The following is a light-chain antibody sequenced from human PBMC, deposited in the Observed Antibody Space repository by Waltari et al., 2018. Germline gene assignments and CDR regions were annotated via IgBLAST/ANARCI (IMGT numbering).Light chain of an antibody. CDR3: AAWDDSLNGWV. CDR2: YDD. Sequence: QSVLTQPPSVSEAPRQRVTISCSGSSSNIGNNAVHWYQQLPGKAPKLLIYYDDLLPSGVSDRFSGSKSRTSASLAISGLQSEDEADYYCAAWDDSLNGWVFGGGTKLTVL. CDR1: SSNIGNNA. V-gene: IGLV1-36*01. J-gene: IGLJ3*02.